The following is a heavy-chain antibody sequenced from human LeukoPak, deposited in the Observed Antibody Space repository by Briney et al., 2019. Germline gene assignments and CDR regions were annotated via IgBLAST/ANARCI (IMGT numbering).Heavy chain of an antibody. CDR3: ARAPLGLGVFDY. D-gene: IGHD3-10*01. V-gene: IGHV4-59*01. Sequence: PSETLSLTCTVSGGSISSYYWSWIRQPPGKGLEWIGYIYYSGSTNYNPSLKSRVTISVDTSKNQFSLKLSSVTAADTAVYYCARAPLGLGVFDYWGQGTLVTVSS. J-gene: IGHJ4*02. CDR2: IYYSGST. CDR1: GGSISSYY.